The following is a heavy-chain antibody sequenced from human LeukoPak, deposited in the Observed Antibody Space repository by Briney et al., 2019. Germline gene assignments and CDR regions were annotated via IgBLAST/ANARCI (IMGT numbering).Heavy chain of an antibody. CDR1: GGSISSYY. CDR3: ARDLYYDSSATV. J-gene: IGHJ6*02. Sequence: SETPSLTCTVSGGSISSYYWSWIRQPPGEGLEWGGYIFYSGSTNYNPSLQSRVTISVDTSKNQFSLKLSSVTAADTAVYYCARDLYYDSSATVWGQVTTVTVSS. V-gene: IGHV4-59*12. D-gene: IGHD3-22*01. CDR2: IFYSGST.